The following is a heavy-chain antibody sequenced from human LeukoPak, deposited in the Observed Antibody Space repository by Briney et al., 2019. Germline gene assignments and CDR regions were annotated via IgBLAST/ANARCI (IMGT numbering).Heavy chain of an antibody. CDR2: INHSGGA. CDR3: ARHNYGSSGYYSRPYYFDY. Sequence: SETLSLTCAVYGGSFSDYYWSWIRQPPGKGLEWIGVINHSGGANYNPSLKSRVTISVDTSKNQFSLKLSSVTAADTAVYYCARHNYGSSGYYSRPYYFDYWGQGTLVTVSS. V-gene: IGHV4-34*01. J-gene: IGHJ4*02. D-gene: IGHD3-22*01. CDR1: GGSFSDYY.